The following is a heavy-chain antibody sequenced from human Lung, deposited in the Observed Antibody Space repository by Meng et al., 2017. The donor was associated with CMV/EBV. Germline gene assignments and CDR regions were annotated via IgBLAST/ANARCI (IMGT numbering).Heavy chain of an antibody. J-gene: IGHJ5*02. V-gene: IGHV4-39*07. CDR3: ARVWGGDNWFDP. CDR2: MLYGGST. D-gene: IGHD3-16*01. Sequence: SCTVSRGSISSSSHYWGWVRQAPGKGLEWIGSMLYGGSTLYNPSLKSRVSISIDVSKNQFSLSLSAMTAADTAVYYCARVWGGDNWFDPWGQGVLVTVSS. CDR1: RGSISSSSHY.